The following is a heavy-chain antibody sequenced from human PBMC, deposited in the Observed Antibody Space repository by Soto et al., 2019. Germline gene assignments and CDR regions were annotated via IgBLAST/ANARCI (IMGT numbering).Heavy chain of an antibody. CDR3: ARDHSGAFDY. CDR2: IWYDGSNK. V-gene: IGHV3-33*01. J-gene: IGHJ4*02. CDR1: GFTFSSYG. Sequence: QVQLVESGGGVVQPGRSLRLSCAASGFTFSSYGMHWVRQAPGKGLEWVAVIWYDGSNKYYADSVKGRFTISRDNSKNTLYLQMNSLRAEGTAVYYCARDHSGAFDYWGQGTLVTVSS.